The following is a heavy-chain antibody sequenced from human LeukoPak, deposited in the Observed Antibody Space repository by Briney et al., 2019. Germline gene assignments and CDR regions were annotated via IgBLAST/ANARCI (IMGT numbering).Heavy chain of an antibody. CDR2: ISDNGGGT. CDR3: ANPLPLRAFRM. D-gene: IGHD3-10*01. CDR1: GFTFSDYA. J-gene: IGHJ3*02. V-gene: IGHV3-23*01. Sequence: LSGGSVGLSCAASGFTFSDYAMSWVRQAPGKGLECVSAISDNGGGTFYADSVKGRLTISRDNSKNTLYLQMNSLTVEDTAIYYCANPLPLRAFRMWGQGSMVTVSS.